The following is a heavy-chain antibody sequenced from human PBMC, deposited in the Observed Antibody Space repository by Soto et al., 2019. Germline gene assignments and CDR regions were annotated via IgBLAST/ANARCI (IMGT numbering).Heavy chain of an antibody. Sequence: ASVEVCCTASGYTFNSYGISWVRQAPGQGLEWMGWISAYNGNTNYAQKLQGRVTMTTDTSTSTAYMELRSLRSDDTAVYYCARDDGTRGFRSYYYGMDVWGQGTTVTVSS. CDR2: ISAYNGNT. D-gene: IGHD3-10*01. CDR3: ARDDGTRGFRSYYYGMDV. V-gene: IGHV1-18*01. CDR1: GYTFNSYG. J-gene: IGHJ6*02.